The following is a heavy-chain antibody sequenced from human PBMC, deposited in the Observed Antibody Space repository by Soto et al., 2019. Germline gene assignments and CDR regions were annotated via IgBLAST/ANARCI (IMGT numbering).Heavy chain of an antibody. D-gene: IGHD3-22*01. CDR3: TRGRPYQDASSGHYTYYLDN. Sequence: SETLSLTCTVSGGSISSGGYYWSWIRQHPGKGLEWIGYIYYSGSTYYNPSLKSRVTISVDTAKNQFSLKLSSVTAADTAGYYCTRGRPYQDASSGHYTYYLDNGRQGALVTVSS. V-gene: IGHV4-31*03. CDR1: GGSISSGGYY. J-gene: IGHJ4*02. CDR2: IYYSGST.